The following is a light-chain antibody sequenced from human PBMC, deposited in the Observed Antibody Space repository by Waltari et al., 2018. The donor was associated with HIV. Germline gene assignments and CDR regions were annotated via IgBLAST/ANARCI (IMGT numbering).Light chain of an antibody. J-gene: IGLJ2*01. CDR2: IND. V-gene: IGLV1-44*01. Sequence: QSVLAQPPSASGTPGQRVTISCSGSSSTIGRNTVNWYQQLPGTAPKLLIYINDKRPSGVPDRFSGSKSGASASLAISRLQSEDEADYFCAAWDDSLNVVVFGGGTKLTVL. CDR1: SSTIGRNT. CDR3: AAWDDSLNVVV.